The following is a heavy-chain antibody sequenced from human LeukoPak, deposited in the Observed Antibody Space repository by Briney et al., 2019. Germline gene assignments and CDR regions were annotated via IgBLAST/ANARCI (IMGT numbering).Heavy chain of an antibody. CDR3: ARGSYGFDY. CDR1: GFTLSSYW. V-gene: IGHV3-7*04. J-gene: IGHJ4*02. D-gene: IGHD1-26*01. CDR2: IKQDGSEK. Sequence: GGSLRLSCAASGFTLSSYWMSWVRQAPGKGLEWVANIKQDGSEKYYVDSVKGRFTISRDNAKNSLYLQMNSLRAEDTAVYYCARGSYGFDYWGQGTLVTVSS.